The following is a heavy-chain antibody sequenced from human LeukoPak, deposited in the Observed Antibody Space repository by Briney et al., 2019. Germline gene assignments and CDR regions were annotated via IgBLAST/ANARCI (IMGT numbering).Heavy chain of an antibody. D-gene: IGHD7-27*01. CDR1: GFTFSRNA. J-gene: IGHJ3*02. CDR3: AKVLGVANWADAFDI. CDR2: IGGSGGNT. V-gene: IGHV3-23*01. Sequence: PGGSLRLSCAASGFTFSRNAMSWVRQAPGKGLEWVSAIGGSGGNTYFADSVKGRFTISRDNSNNTLYLQMNSLRAEDTAVYYCAKVLGVANWADAFDIWGQGTMVTVSS.